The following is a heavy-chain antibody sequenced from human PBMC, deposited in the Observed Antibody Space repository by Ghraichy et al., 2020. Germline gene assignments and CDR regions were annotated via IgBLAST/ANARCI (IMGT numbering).Heavy chain of an antibody. V-gene: IGHV3-49*03. CDR2: IRSKAYGGTT. J-gene: IGHJ6*02. CDR3: TRDSKYCSSTSCLFYYYYYYGMDV. Sequence: GALRLSCTASGFTFGDYAMSWFRQAPGKGLEWVGFIRSKAYGGTTEYAASVKGRFTISRDDSKSIAYLQMNSLKTEDTAVYYCTRDSKYCSSTSCLFYYYYYYGMDVWGQGTTVTVSS. CDR1: GFTFGDYA. D-gene: IGHD2-2*01.